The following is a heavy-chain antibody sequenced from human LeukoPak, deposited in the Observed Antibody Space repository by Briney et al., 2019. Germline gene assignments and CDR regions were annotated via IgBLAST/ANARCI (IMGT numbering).Heavy chain of an antibody. CDR1: GGSISSHY. CDR3: ARVKVNYYDSSGYYYFDY. V-gene: IGHV4-59*11. Sequence: SETLSLTCTVPGGSISSHYWSWIRQPPGKGLEWIGYIYYSGSTNYNPSLKSRVTISVDTSKNQFSLKLSSVTAADTAVYYCARVKVNYYDSSGYYYFDYWGQGTLVTVSS. D-gene: IGHD3-22*01. CDR2: IYYSGST. J-gene: IGHJ4*02.